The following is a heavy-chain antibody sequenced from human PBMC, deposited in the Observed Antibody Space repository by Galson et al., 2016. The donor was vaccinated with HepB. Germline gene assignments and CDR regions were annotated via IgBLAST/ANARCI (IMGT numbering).Heavy chain of an antibody. J-gene: IGHJ4*02. CDR1: GFSLSTSGVG. CDR3: ARNRWYGGHLYSFDY. V-gene: IGHV2-5*02. Sequence: PALVKPTQTLTLTCAFSGFSLSTSGVGVGWIRQPPGKALEWLALIYWDDDKRYSPSLRNRLTITKDTSKNQVVLTMTNMDPVDTATYYCARNRWYGGHLYSFDYWGQGTLVTVSS. CDR2: IYWDDDK. D-gene: IGHD2-15*01.